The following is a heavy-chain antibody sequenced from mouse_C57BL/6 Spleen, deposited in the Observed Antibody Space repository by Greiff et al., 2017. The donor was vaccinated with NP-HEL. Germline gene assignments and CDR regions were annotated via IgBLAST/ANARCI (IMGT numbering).Heavy chain of an antibody. J-gene: IGHJ2*01. CDR3: ARRVWLRQGYYFDY. Sequence: QVQLQQSGAELVRPGTSVKVSCKASGYAFTNYLIEWVKQRPGQGLEWIGVINPGSGGTNYNEKFKGKATLTADKSSSTAYMQLSSLTSEDSAVYFGARRVWLRQGYYFDYWGKGTTLTVSS. CDR2: INPGSGGT. V-gene: IGHV1-54*01. CDR1: GYAFTNYL. D-gene: IGHD2-2*01.